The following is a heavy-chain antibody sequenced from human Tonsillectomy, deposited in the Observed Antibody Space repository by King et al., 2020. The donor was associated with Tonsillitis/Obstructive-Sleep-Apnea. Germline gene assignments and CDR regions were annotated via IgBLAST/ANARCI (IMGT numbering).Heavy chain of an antibody. CDR2: TSGSGGTI. D-gene: IGHD4-11*01. CDR1: GFTFSDYY. J-gene: IGHJ4*02. CDR3: ARGKGSNYGHIDY. Sequence: VQLVQSGGGLVKPGGSLRLSCAASGFTFSDYYMSWIRQAPGQGLQWVSYTSGSGGTIYYADSVQGRVTISRDNAKNSLYLQMNSLRAEDTAVYYCARGKGSNYGHIDYWGQGTLVTVSS. V-gene: IGHV3-11*01.